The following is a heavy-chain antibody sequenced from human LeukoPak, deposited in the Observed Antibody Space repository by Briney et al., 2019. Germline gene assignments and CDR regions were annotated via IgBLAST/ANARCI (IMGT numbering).Heavy chain of an antibody. V-gene: IGHV4-34*01. CDR1: GGSFSGYY. D-gene: IGHD6-19*01. J-gene: IGHJ6*02. Sequence: SETLSLTCAVYGGSFSGYYWSWIRQPPGKGLEWIGEINHSGSTNYNPSLKSRVTISVDTSKNQFSLKLSSVTAADTAVYYCARASEYSSGWYTSDYYGMDVWGQGTTVTVSS. CDR2: INHSGST. CDR3: ARASEYSSGWYTSDYYGMDV.